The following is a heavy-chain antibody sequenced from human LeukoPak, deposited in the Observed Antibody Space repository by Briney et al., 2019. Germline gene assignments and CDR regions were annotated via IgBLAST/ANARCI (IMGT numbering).Heavy chain of an antibody. CDR2: IIPIFGTA. D-gene: IGHD2-2*02. V-gene: IGHV1-69*13. Sequence: SVKVSCKASGGTSSSYAISWVRQAPGQGLEWMGGIIPIFGTANYAQKFQGRVTITADESTSTAYMELSSLRSEDTAVYYCAREQGYCSSTSCYTGMDVWGKGTTVTVSS. CDR3: AREQGYCSSTSCYTGMDV. J-gene: IGHJ6*04. CDR1: GGTSSSYA.